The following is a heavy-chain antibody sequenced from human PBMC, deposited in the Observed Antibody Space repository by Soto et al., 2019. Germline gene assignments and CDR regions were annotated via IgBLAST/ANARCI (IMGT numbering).Heavy chain of an antibody. CDR3: ARDSRLWGSTGWKRENLFDI. Sequence: QVQLEQSGAEVKRPGSSVKVSCKTSGGNFNTYPISWVRQAPGHRLEWMGKIIPIFGTPDYAQKFQGRVTINADEATTTVYMELRSLKSDDSAVYYCARDSRLWGSTGWKRENLFDIWGQGTTVTVSS. CDR1: GGNFNTYP. D-gene: IGHD3-16*01. V-gene: IGHV1-69*18. J-gene: IGHJ3*02. CDR2: IIPIFGTP.